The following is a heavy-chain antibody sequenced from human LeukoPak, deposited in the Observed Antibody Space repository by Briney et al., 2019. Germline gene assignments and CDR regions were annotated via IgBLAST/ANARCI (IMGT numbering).Heavy chain of an antibody. J-gene: IGHJ4*02. CDR3: ANYGSGNSLPYYFDY. D-gene: IGHD3-10*01. CDR1: GGSISSYY. V-gene: IGHV4-59*08. Sequence: PSETLSLTCTVSGGSISSYYWSWIRQPPGKGLEWIGYVYYTGSTNYNPSLKSRVTISVDTSKNQFSLKLSSVTAADTAVYYCANYGSGNSLPYYFDYWGQGTLVTVSS. CDR2: VYYTGST.